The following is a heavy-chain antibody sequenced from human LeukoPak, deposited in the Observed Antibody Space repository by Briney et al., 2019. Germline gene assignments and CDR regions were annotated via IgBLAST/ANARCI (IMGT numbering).Heavy chain of an antibody. V-gene: IGHV3-15*01. Sequence: GGPLRLSCAASGFTYRNAWMSWVRQAPGKGLEWVGRIKSKTDGGPTDYAPPVKGRLTISRDDSKNTLYLQMNSLETEDTAVYYCTTDPSAYCSSTSCYDGWFDPWGQGTLVTVSS. D-gene: IGHD2-2*01. CDR1: GFTYRNAW. CDR3: TTDPSAYCSSTSCYDGWFDP. CDR2: IKSKTDGGPT. J-gene: IGHJ5*02.